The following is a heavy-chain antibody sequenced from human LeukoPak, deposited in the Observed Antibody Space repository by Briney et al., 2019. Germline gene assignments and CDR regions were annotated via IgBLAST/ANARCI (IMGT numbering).Heavy chain of an antibody. CDR2: ISEDTFRT. Sequence: GGSLRLSCAASGFIFNRYPMHWVRQVPGEGLEAVSAISEDTFRTYYARSVKGRFTVSRDNSKSTVFLHMDNLRVEDMGIYYCAKEDVGGFDAWGQGTLVTVSS. D-gene: IGHD5-24*01. CDR3: AKEDVGGFDA. J-gene: IGHJ4*02. CDR1: GFIFNRYP. V-gene: IGHV3-64*01.